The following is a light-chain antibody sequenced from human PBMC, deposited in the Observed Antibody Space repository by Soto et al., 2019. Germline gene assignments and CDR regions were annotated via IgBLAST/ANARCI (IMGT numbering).Light chain of an antibody. J-gene: IGLJ3*02. Sequence: QSALTQPPSASGSPGQSVTISCTGTSSDVGGYNYVSWYQQHPGKAPKLMIYEVSKRPSGVPDRFSGSKSGNTASLTVSGFQGEDEADYYCSSYAGSSWVFGGGTKLTVL. CDR1: SSDVGGYNY. V-gene: IGLV2-8*01. CDR3: SSYAGSSWV. CDR2: EVS.